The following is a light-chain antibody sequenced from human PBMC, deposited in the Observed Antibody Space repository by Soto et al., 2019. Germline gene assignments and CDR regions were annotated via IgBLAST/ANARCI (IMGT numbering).Light chain of an antibody. Sequence: QSVLTQPPSVSGAPGQRVTISCTGSSSNIGAGFDVHWYQQLPGKVPKLLIYGSRNRPSGVPDRFSGSKSGTSASLVITGLQAEDEADYYCQSYDGSGSIDMVFGGGTKLTVL. CDR1: SSNIGAGFD. CDR2: GSR. J-gene: IGLJ2*01. CDR3: QSYDGSGSIDMV. V-gene: IGLV1-40*01.